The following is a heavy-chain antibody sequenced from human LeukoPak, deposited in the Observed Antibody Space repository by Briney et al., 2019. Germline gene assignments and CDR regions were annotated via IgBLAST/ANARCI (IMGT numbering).Heavy chain of an antibody. J-gene: IGHJ5*02. CDR3: ARERVVGAPGVGWFDP. CDR1: GGSFSGYY. V-gene: IGHV4-34*01. CDR2: INHSGST. Sequence: PSETLSLTCAVYGGSFSGYYCSWIRQPPGKGLEWIGEINHSGSTNYNPSLKSRVTISVDTSKNQFSLKLSSVTAADTAVYYCARERVVGAPGVGWFDPWGQGTLVTVSS. D-gene: IGHD1-26*01.